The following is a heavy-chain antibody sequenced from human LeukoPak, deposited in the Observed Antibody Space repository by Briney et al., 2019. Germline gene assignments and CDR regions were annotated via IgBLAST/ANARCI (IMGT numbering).Heavy chain of an antibody. Sequence: GGSLRLSCVGSGFSFSSFAMRWVRQGPGRGLEVVSSISGGGRLTYYADSVKGRFTISRDDSKNMRFLEMSSLRPEDTAVYFCAKWITATTGFYFDSWGQGALVTVSA. CDR1: GFSFSSFA. CDR3: AKWITATTGFYFDS. J-gene: IGHJ4*02. CDR2: ISGGGRLT. D-gene: IGHD1-26*01. V-gene: IGHV3-23*01.